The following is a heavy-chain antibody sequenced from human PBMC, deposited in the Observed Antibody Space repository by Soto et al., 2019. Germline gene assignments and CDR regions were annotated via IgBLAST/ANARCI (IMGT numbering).Heavy chain of an antibody. CDR1: GYTFTSYY. Sequence: ASLKFSCKASGYTFTSYYMHWVRQAPGQGLEWMGIINPSGGSTSYAQKFQGRVTMTRDTSTSTVYMELSSLRSEDTAVYYCARVGMGARGPFDYWGQGTLVTVSS. V-gene: IGHV1-46*01. J-gene: IGHJ4*02. CDR2: INPSGGST. CDR3: ARVGMGARGPFDY. D-gene: IGHD1-26*01.